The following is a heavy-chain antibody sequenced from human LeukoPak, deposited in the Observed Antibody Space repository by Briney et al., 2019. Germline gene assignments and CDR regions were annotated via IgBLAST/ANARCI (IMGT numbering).Heavy chain of an antibody. Sequence: SGGSLRLSCAASGFTFSSYSMNWVRQAPGKGLEWVSSISSSSSYIYYADSVKGRFTISRDNSKNTLYLQMNSLRAEDTAVYYCAKAAAGIAAAGTLGYWGQGTLVTVSS. D-gene: IGHD6-13*01. CDR2: ISSSSSYI. CDR3: AKAAAGIAAAGTLGY. J-gene: IGHJ4*02. V-gene: IGHV3-21*04. CDR1: GFTFSSYS.